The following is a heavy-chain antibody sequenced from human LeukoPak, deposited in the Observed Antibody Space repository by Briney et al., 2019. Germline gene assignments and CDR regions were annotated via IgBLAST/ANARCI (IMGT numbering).Heavy chain of an antibody. CDR2: INPSGGST. D-gene: IGHD2-2*01. V-gene: IGHV1-46*01. CDR1: GYTFTNYY. Sequence: ASVKVSCKASGYTFTNYYMHWMRQAPGQGLEWMGIINPSGGSTSYAQKFQGRVAMTRDTSTSTVYMDLSSLRSEDTAVYYCARATIQTPAAAAPDPWGQGTLVTVSS. J-gene: IGHJ5*02. CDR3: ARATIQTPAAAAPDP.